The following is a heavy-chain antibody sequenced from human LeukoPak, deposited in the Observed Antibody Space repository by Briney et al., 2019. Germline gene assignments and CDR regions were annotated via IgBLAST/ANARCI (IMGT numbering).Heavy chain of an antibody. CDR3: ARDYYDSSGYSRFDP. CDR1: GYTFTGYY. CDR2: INPNSGGT. Sequence: GASVKVSCKASGYTFTGYYMHWVRQAPGQGLEWMGWINPNSGGTDYAQKFQGRVTMTRDTSISTAYMEVSRPRSDDTAVYYCARDYYDSSGYSRFDPWGQGTLVTVSS. J-gene: IGHJ5*02. D-gene: IGHD3-22*01. V-gene: IGHV1-2*02.